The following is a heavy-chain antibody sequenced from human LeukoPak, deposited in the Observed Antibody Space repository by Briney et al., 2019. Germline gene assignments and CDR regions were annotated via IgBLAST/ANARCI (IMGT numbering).Heavy chain of an antibody. J-gene: IGHJ4*02. CDR2: ISYDGSNK. CDR1: GFTFSSYA. D-gene: IGHD2-2*01. Sequence: PGRSLRLSCAASGFTFSSYAMHCVRQAPGKGLEWVAVISYDGSNKYYADSVKGRFTISRDTSKNTLYLHMNSLRADDTAMYYCVRDRCSSCHYFDCWGQGTLVTVSS. V-gene: IGHV3-30-3*01. CDR3: VRDRCSSCHYFDC.